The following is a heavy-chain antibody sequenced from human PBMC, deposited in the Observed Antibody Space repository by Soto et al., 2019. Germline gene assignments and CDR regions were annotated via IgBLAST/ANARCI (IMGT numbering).Heavy chain of an antibody. CDR1: EDTFNSYA. J-gene: IGHJ4*02. V-gene: IGHV1-69*13. CDR2: IIPYYNTL. CDR3: ASGASRWYPYFFDS. D-gene: IGHD6-13*01. Sequence: SVKVSCKASEDTFNSYAIAWVRQATGQGLEWMGGIIPYYNTLNYAQKFQDRVTITADDSTNTVYMELSSLRSDGTAVYFCASGASRWYPYFFDSWAQGTLVTVSS.